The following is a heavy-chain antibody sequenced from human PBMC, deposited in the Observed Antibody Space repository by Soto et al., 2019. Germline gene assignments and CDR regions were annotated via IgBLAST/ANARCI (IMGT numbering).Heavy chain of an antibody. CDR2: IIPISDTT. V-gene: IGHV1-69*01. D-gene: IGHD2-2*01. CDR3: ARSQGSSTSLEIYYYYYYGMDV. Sequence: QVQLVQSGAEVKKPGSSVKVSCKASGGTFSSYAISWVRQAPGHGLEWMGGIIPISDTTNYAQKFQGRGTITADESTSTAYMELSSLRSEDTAVYYCARSQGSSTSLEIYYYYYYGMDVWGQGTTVTVSS. J-gene: IGHJ6*02. CDR1: GGTFSSYA.